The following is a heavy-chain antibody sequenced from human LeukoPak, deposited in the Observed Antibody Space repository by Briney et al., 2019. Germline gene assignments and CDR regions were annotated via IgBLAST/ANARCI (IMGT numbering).Heavy chain of an antibody. CDR2: ISGGGDST. D-gene: IGHD1-26*01. CDR1: GFTFSTYA. V-gene: IGHV3-23*01. Sequence: GGSLRLSCAASGFTFSTYAMSWVRQAPGKGLEWVSAISGGGDSTYYADSVKGRFTISRDNSKNTLYLQMNSLRAEDTAVYYCASGATSDFDYWGQGTLVTVSS. CDR3: ASGATSDFDY. J-gene: IGHJ4*02.